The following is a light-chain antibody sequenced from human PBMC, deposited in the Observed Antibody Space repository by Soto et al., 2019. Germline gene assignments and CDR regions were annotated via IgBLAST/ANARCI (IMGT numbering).Light chain of an antibody. V-gene: IGLV1-51*01. Sequence: QCLLTQPPYVSAAPGQKFPMSCSGSISNIGGNSVSWYQQLPGTAPKLLIYDDNKRPSGIPDRFSGSKYGTSATLGITGFQTGDEADYYCGSWDSSLSAYVFGTGTKVTVL. CDR1: ISNIGGNS. CDR2: DDN. CDR3: GSWDSSLSAYV. J-gene: IGLJ1*01.